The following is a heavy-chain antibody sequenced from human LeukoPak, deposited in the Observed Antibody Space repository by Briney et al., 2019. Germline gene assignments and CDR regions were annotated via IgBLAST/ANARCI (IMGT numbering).Heavy chain of an antibody. CDR3: ARGGDTIAAAAYYFDY. D-gene: IGHD6-13*01. CDR1: VVTASSND. CDR2: IYSGGST. Sequence: GGCLRLSRAPSVVTASSNDMSWVRQAPGQGLDWGSVIYSGGSTYYADSVKGRFTISRDNSKNTLYLQMNSLRADDTAMYYCARGGDTIAAAAYYFDYWGQGTLVTVSS. J-gene: IGHJ4*02. V-gene: IGHV3-53*01.